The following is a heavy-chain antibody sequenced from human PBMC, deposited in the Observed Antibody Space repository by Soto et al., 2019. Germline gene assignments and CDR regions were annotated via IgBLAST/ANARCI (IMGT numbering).Heavy chain of an antibody. D-gene: IGHD3-22*01. V-gene: IGHV1-8*01. CDR3: ARSDYYDSSGNWYFDL. CDR2: MNPNSGNT. J-gene: IGHJ2*01. CDR1: GYTFTSYD. Sequence: ASVKVSCKASGYTFTSYDINWVRQATGQGLEWMGWMNPNSGNTGFAQKFQGRVTITADESTSTAYMELSSLRSEDTAVYYCARSDYYDSSGNWYFDLWGRGTLVTVSS.